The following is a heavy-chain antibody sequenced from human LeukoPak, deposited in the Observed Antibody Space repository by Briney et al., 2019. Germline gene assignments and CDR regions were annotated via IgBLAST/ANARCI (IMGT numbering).Heavy chain of an antibody. Sequence: SETLSLTCTVSGGSVSSGDYYWSWIRQPPGKGLEWIGYIYHSGGTYYNPSLKSRVTISVDTSKNQFSLKLSSVTAADTAVYYCARHVAYCSSTSCYGDFDYWGQGTLVTVSS. CDR2: IYHSGGT. CDR1: GGSVSSGDYY. CDR3: ARHVAYCSSTSCYGDFDY. J-gene: IGHJ4*02. D-gene: IGHD2-2*01. V-gene: IGHV4-30-4*01.